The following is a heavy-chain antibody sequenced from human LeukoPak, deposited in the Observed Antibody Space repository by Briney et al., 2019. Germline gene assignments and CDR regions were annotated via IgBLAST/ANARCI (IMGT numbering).Heavy chain of an antibody. Sequence: GGSLRLSCAASGFPFNAYWMTWVRQAPGKGLEWVANIRQDGDTKYYVDSVKGRFTISRDNAMNSLYLQMNSLRAEDTAVYYCARSLPYGTTWYGRSDFWGQGTLVTVSS. V-gene: IGHV3-7*03. J-gene: IGHJ4*02. CDR1: GFPFNAYW. CDR3: ARSLPYGTTWYGRSDF. CDR2: IRQDGDTK. D-gene: IGHD6-13*01.